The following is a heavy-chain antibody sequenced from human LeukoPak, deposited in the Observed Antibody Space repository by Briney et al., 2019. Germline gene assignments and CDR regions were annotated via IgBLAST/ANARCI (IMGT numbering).Heavy chain of an antibody. J-gene: IGHJ4*02. D-gene: IGHD6-13*01. V-gene: IGHV1-2*02. CDR2: INPNSGDT. Sequence: ASVKVSCKTSGYTFTGYYIHWVRQAPGQGLEWMGWINPNSGDTNYAQKFQGRVSMTGDTSISTAYMELSRLRSDDTAVYYCARDREYSSSWFDFDYWGQGTLVTVSS. CDR3: ARDREYSSSWFDFDY. CDR1: GYTFTGYY.